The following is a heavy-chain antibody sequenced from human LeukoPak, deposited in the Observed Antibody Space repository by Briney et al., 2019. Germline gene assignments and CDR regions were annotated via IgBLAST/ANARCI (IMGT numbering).Heavy chain of an antibody. CDR3: ATHCSSTSCPFDAFDI. V-gene: IGHV1-46*01. J-gene: IGHJ3*02. D-gene: IGHD2-2*01. Sequence: GASVKVSCKASGYTFTSYYMHWVRQAPGQGREWMGIINPSGGSTSYAQKFQGRVTMTRDTSTSTVYMELSSLRSEDTAVYYCATHCSSTSCPFDAFDIWGQGTMVTVSS. CDR2: INPSGGST. CDR1: GYTFTSYY.